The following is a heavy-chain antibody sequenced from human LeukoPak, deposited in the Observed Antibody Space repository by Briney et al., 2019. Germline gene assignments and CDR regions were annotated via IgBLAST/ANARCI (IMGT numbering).Heavy chain of an antibody. J-gene: IGHJ5*02. CDR3: VKGVQYRELGDWFDP. CDR2: ISYDGSNK. CDR1: GFTFSSYG. D-gene: IGHD1-26*01. V-gene: IGHV3-30*18. Sequence: GGSLRLSCAASGFTFSSYGMHWVRQAPGKGLEWVAVISYDGSNKYYADSVKGRFTISRDNSKNTLYLQMNSLRAEDTAVYYCVKGVQYRELGDWFDPWGQGTLVTVSS.